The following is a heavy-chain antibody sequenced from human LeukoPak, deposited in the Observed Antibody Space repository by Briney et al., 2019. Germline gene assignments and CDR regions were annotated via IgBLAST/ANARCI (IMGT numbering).Heavy chain of an antibody. CDR2: IRYDGSNK. CDR3: AKGADNPMYYYYYMDV. CDR1: GITFSSYG. D-gene: IGHD5-24*01. Sequence: GGSLRLSCAASGITFSSYGMHWVRQAPGKGLEWVAFIRYDGSNKYYADSVKGRFTISRDNSKNTLYLQMNSLRAEDTAVYYCAKGADNPMYYYYYMDVWGKGTTVTVSS. J-gene: IGHJ6*03. V-gene: IGHV3-30*02.